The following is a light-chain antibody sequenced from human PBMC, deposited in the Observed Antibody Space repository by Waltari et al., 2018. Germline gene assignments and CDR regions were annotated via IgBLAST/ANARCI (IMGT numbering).Light chain of an antibody. CDR1: QSLSSW. V-gene: IGKV1-5*03. J-gene: IGKJ1*01. CDR2: KAS. Sequence: DIQMTQSPSTLSASVGDRVNITCRASQSLSSWLAWYQQKPGKAPTLLIYKASSLESGVPSRFSGSGSGTEFTLTISSLQPDDFATYHCQQYKSYWTFGQGTKVEIK. CDR3: QQYKSYWT.